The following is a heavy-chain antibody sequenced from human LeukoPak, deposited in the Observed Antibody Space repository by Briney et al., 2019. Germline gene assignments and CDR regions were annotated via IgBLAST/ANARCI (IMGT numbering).Heavy chain of an antibody. CDR3: ARVGDTAGTTWSFDY. CDR1: GYSISSGYY. V-gene: IGHV4-38-2*01. Sequence: SETLSLTCAVSGYSISSGYYWGWSRQPPGKGLELIGSIYHSGSTYYNPSLKSRVTISRDTSKNQFSLKLSSVPAADTAVYYCARVGDTAGTTWSFDYWGQGTLVTVSS. J-gene: IGHJ4*02. D-gene: IGHD5-18*01. CDR2: IYHSGST.